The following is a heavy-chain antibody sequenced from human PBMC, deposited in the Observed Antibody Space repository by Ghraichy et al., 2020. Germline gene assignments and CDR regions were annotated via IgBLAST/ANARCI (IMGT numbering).Heavy chain of an antibody. V-gene: IGHV3-23*01. Sequence: GGSLGLSCAASGFTFSSYAMSWVRQAPGKGLEWVSAISGSGGSTYYADSVKGRFTISRDNSKNTLYLQMNSLRAEDTAVYYCAKVFYDSSGYDAFDIWGQGTMVTVSS. CDR3: AKVFYDSSGYDAFDI. CDR2: ISGSGGST. J-gene: IGHJ3*02. CDR1: GFTFSSYA. D-gene: IGHD3-22*01.